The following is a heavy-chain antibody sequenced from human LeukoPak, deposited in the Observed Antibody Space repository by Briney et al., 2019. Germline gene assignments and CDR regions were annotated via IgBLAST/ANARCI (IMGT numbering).Heavy chain of an antibody. V-gene: IGHV4-39*01. CDR3: ARVSVAGTGPDY. CDR1: GGSITSSTYY. Sequence: TSETLSLTCTVSGGSITSSTYYGGWIRHPPGEGLEWVGLIYYSGSTYYNPSLKSRVTISVDTSKNQFSLKLSSVTAADTAVYYCARVSVAGTGPDYWGQGTLVTVSS. J-gene: IGHJ4*02. CDR2: IYYSGST. D-gene: IGHD6-13*01.